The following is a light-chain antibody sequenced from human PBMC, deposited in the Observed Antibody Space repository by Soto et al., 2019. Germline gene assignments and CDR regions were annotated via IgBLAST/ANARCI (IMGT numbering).Light chain of an antibody. CDR3: QQYATTPFT. CDR2: GAS. J-gene: IGKJ3*01. CDR1: QSVGSKY. Sequence: EIVLTQSPGTLSLSLGERATVSCRASQSVGSKYLAWYQRKPGQAPRLLIYGASSRATGIPDRFSGSGSGTDFTLTISILEPEDFSVYYCQQYATTPFTFGPGTKLDI. V-gene: IGKV3-20*01.